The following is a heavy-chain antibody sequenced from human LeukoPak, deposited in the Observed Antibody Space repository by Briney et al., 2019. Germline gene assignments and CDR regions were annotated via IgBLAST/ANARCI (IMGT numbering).Heavy chain of an antibody. D-gene: IGHD3-10*01. CDR3: ARGRGLLWFGESLIPYYFDY. CDR1: GGTFSSYA. J-gene: IGHJ4*02. Sequence: SVKVSCKASGGTFSSYAISWVRQAPGQGLEWMGGIIPIFGTANYAQKFQGRVTITTDESTSTAYMELSSLRSEDTAVYYCARGRGLLWFGESLIPYYFDYWGQGTLVTVSS. CDR2: IIPIFGTA. V-gene: IGHV1-69*05.